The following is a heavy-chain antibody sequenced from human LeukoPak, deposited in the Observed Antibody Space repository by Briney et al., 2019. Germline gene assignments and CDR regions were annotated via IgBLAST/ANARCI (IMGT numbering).Heavy chain of an antibody. CDR3: ARATYDSSGSAGY. D-gene: IGHD3-22*01. CDR1: GYTFTGYY. Sequence: ASVKVSCKASGYTFTGYYMHWVRQAPGQGLEWMGWINPNSGGTNYAQKFQRRVTMTRDTSISTAYMELSRLRSDDTAVYYCARATYDSSGSAGYWGQGTLVTVSS. J-gene: IGHJ4*02. CDR2: INPNSGGT. V-gene: IGHV1-2*02.